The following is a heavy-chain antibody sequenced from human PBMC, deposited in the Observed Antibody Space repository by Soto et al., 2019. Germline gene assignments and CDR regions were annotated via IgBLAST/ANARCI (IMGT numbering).Heavy chain of an antibody. CDR3: ARPPETRAWLDP. Sequence: SETLSLTCSVSGASVSSYYWSWVRQPPGKGLEWIGYIYYIGAYNYNPSLKSRVTISVDTSKNQFSLKLTSVTAADTAVYYCARPPETRAWLDPWGQGPLVTVSS. CDR2: IYYIGAY. J-gene: IGHJ5*02. V-gene: IGHV4-59*02. D-gene: IGHD1-7*01. CDR1: GASVSSYY.